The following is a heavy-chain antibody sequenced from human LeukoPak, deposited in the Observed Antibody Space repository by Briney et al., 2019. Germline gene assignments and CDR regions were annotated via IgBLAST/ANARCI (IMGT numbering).Heavy chain of an antibody. V-gene: IGHV1-2*06. CDR3: ARSGIGYYYHYYMDV. D-gene: IGHD1-1*01. Sequence: ASVKVSCKASGYTFTGYYMHWVRQAPGQGLEWMGRINPNSGGTNYAQKFQGRVTMTRDTSISTAYMELSRLRSDDTAVYCCARSGIGYYYHYYMDVWGKGTTVTVSS. CDR1: GYTFTGYY. J-gene: IGHJ6*03. CDR2: INPNSGGT.